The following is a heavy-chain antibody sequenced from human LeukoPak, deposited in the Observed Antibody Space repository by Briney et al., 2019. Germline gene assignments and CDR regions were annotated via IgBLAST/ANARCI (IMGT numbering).Heavy chain of an antibody. CDR2: INQDGSER. D-gene: IGHD3-10*01. Sequence: GGSLRLSCAASGFTFSSHWMNWVRQAPGKGLEWVASINQDGSERYYVGAVKGRFTISRDNAKNSLYLQMNSLRAEDTAVYYCARGRDYYGSGSYSHYYYMDVWGKGTTVTVSS. CDR1: GFTFSSHW. J-gene: IGHJ6*03. V-gene: IGHV3-7*01. CDR3: ARGRDYYGSGSYSHYYYMDV.